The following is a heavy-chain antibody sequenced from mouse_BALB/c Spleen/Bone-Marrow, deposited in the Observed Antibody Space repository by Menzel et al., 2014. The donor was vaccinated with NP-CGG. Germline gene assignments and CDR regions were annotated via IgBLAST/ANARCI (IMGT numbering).Heavy chain of an antibody. V-gene: IGHV1-9*01. CDR3: TRQGFAC. CDR1: GYTFSSYW. J-gene: IGHJ3*01. CDR2: ILPGSGNT. Sequence: VNLVESGPELMKLGASAKISCKATGYTFSSYWIERVKQRPGHGLEWIGEILPGSGNTHYNEKFKGKATFTADTSSNTAYMQLSSLTSEDSAVYYCTRQGFACWGQGTLVTVSA.